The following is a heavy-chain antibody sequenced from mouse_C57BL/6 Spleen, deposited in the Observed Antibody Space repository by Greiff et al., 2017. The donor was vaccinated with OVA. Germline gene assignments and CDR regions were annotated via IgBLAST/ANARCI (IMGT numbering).Heavy chain of an antibody. D-gene: IGHD4-1*01. J-gene: IGHJ1*03. Sequence: QVQLQQSGAELVKPGASVKISCKASGYAFSSYWMNWVKQRPGKGLEWIGQIYPGDGDTNYNGKFKGKATLTADKSSSTAYMQLSSLTSEDSAVYFCARTAWDGSWDFDVWGTGTTVTVSS. CDR3: ARTAWDGSWDFDV. V-gene: IGHV1-80*01. CDR1: GYAFSSYW. CDR2: IYPGDGDT.